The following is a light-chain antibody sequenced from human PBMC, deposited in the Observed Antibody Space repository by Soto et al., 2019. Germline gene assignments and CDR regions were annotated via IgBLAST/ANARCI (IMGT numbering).Light chain of an antibody. Sequence: EIVLTQSPATLSLSPGERATLSCRASQSVSSYLAWYQQKPGQAPRLLIYDASNRATGIPARFSGSGSGTDFPLTIRRLEPEDFAVYYCQQRSNWGHTFGGGTKVEIK. CDR3: QQRSNWGHT. CDR2: DAS. V-gene: IGKV3-11*01. CDR1: QSVSSY. J-gene: IGKJ4*01.